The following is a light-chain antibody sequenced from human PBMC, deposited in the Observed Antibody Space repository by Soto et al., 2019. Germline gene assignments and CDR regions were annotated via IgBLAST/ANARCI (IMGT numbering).Light chain of an antibody. CDR3: QKYNIYPWT. CDR2: AAS. Sequence: DIQLTQSPSFLSASVGDRVTITCRASQGISNYLAWYQQRPGKAPKLLIYAASTLQTGVPSRFSGSGSGTEFTLTISSLQPEDFATYYCQKYNIYPWTCGQGNKVDIK. J-gene: IGKJ1*01. V-gene: IGKV1-9*01. CDR1: QGISNY.